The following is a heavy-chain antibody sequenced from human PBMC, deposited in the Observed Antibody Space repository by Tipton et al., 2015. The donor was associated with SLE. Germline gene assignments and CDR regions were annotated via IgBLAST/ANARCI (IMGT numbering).Heavy chain of an antibody. D-gene: IGHD4-17*01. CDR2: IYYSGRT. CDR3: ARQGAAVTMSGWFDP. Sequence: LRLSCTVSGGPIGSRSHYWGWIRQIPGKGLEWIGSIYYSGRTYYNPSLKSRVTVSVDTSKNQFSLNLKSVTAADTAVYYCARQGAAVTMSGWFDPWGQGTLVTVSS. J-gene: IGHJ5*02. V-gene: IGHV4-39*01. CDR1: GGPIGSRSHY.